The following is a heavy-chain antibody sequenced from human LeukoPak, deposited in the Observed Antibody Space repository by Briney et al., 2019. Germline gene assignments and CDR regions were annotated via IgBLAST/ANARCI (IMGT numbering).Heavy chain of an antibody. CDR3: ARGSGWYGGIDY. J-gene: IGHJ4*02. D-gene: IGHD6-19*01. CDR2: INHSGGT. CDR1: GGSFSGYY. V-gene: IGHV4-34*01. Sequence: SETLSLTCAVYGGSFSGYYWSWIRQHPGKGLEWIGEINHSGGTNYNPSLKSRVTISVDTSKNQFSLKLSSVTAADTAVYYCARGSGWYGGIDYWGQGTLVTVSS.